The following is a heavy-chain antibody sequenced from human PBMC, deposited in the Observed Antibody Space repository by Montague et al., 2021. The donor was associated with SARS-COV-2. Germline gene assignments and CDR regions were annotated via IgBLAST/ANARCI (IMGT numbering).Heavy chain of an antibody. CDR2: INWNGCDT. D-gene: IGHD1-26*01. V-gene: IGHV3-20*04. CDR1: GFTFTDYT. CDR3: ARVKVGATIDY. J-gene: IGHJ4*02. Sequence: SLRLSCAASGFTFTDYTMNWVRQVPGKGLEWVSGINWNGCDTGYADSVKGRFTISRDNAKNSLYLQMNSLRDEDTAFYYCARVKVGATIDYWGQGTLVTVSS.